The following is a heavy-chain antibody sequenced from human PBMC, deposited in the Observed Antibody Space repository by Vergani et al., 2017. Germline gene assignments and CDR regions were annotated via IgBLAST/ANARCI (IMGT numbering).Heavy chain of an antibody. CDR2: ISAYNGNT. V-gene: IGHV1-18*01. CDR1: GYTFTSYG. J-gene: IGHJ4*02. D-gene: IGHD3-3*02. Sequence: QVQLVQSGAEVKKPGASVKVSCKASGYTFTSYGISWVRQAPGQGLEWMGWISAYNGNTNYAQKLQGRVTMTTDTSTSTAYMELRSLRSDDTAVYYCARCDTSISGVVNPGYFDYWGQGTLVTVSS. CDR3: ARCDTSISGVVNPGYFDY.